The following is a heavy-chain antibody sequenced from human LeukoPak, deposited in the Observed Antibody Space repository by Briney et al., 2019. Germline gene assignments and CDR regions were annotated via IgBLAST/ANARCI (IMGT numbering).Heavy chain of an antibody. CDR3: ATISAQTFDI. V-gene: IGHV3-7*01. J-gene: IGHJ3*02. D-gene: IGHD5-24*01. CDR2: IKPDGSDK. Sequence: GGSLRLSCVGSGFSFRSHWVNWVRQSPGKGLEWVANIKPDGSDKYYVDSARGRFTVSRDNAKNSAFLQMNSLRAEDTAIYYCATISAQTFDIWGRGTLVSVSS. CDR1: GFSFRSHW.